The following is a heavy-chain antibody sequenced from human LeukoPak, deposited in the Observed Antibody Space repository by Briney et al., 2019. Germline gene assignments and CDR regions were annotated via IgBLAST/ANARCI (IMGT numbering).Heavy chain of an antibody. Sequence: SETLSLTCAVYGASSSGYYASWIRPPPEKGLGWIGDINHSGSANYEQSLKSRVTISVDTSKNQYSLKLSSVTAADTAVYYCARGVRQSLARGVDYWGQGTLVTVSS. CDR3: ARGVRQSLARGVDY. J-gene: IGHJ4*02. CDR2: INHSGSA. CDR1: GASSSGYY. V-gene: IGHV4-34*01. D-gene: IGHD3-10*01.